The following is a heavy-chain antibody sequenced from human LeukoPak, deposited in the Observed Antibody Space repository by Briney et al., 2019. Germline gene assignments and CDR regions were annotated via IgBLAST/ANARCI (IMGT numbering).Heavy chain of an antibody. CDR1: GVSISSGDYA. V-gene: IGHV4-30-2*01. CDR2: IYHTGTT. Sequence: SETLSLTCAVSGVSISSGDYAWGRLRQPPGKGLEWIGYIYHTGTTYYNPSLKRRGTISLDTSKHQFSLKVTSVTAADTAVYYCAGDFGSGSYRFDYWGQGTLVTVSS. CDR3: AGDFGSGSYRFDY. J-gene: IGHJ4*02. D-gene: IGHD3-10*01.